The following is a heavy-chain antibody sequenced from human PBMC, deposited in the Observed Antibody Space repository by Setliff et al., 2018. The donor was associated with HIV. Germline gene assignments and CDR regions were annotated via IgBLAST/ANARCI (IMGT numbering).Heavy chain of an antibody. CDR2: MDPDNGYR. J-gene: IGHJ4*02. D-gene: IGHD2-2*01. V-gene: IGHV1-3*01. CDR3: AGWWGAGGCYPAIYSFDS. Sequence: ASVKVSCKASGYTFSEYAIHWVRQAPGQRLEWMGRMDPDNGYRRYSPKLQGRVTITKDTSANTAYMELRGLRSEGTAVYYCAGWWGAGGCYPAIYSFDSWGQGTLVTVSS. CDR1: GYTFSEYA.